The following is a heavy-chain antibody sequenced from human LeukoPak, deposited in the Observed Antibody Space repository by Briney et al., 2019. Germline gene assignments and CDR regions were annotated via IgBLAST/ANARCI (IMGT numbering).Heavy chain of an antibody. CDR3: ARPGMAAAGSFDY. Sequence: SVKVSCKASGGTFSSYAISWVRQAPGQGLEWMGRIIPILGIANYAQKFRGRVTITADKSTSTAYMELSSLRSEDTAVYYCARPGMAAAGSFDYWGQGTLVTVSS. D-gene: IGHD6-13*01. CDR2: IIPILGIA. J-gene: IGHJ4*02. V-gene: IGHV1-69*04. CDR1: GGTFSSYA.